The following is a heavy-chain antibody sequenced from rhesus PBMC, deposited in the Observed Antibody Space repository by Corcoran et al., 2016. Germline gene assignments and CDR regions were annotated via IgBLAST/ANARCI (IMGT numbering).Heavy chain of an antibody. V-gene: IGHV4S7*01. J-gene: IGHJ4*01. CDR2: IFGRIGST. D-gene: IGHD3-3*01. CDR3: ARQIFWTGLDY. Sequence: QVQLQESGPGLVKPSETLSLTCAVSGGSISGGYGWSWIRQAPGKGLEWIGHIFGRIGSTYYNPSLKSRVTISRDTSKNQFSLKLSSVTAADTAVYYCARQIFWTGLDYWGQGVLVTVSS. CDR1: GGSISGGYG.